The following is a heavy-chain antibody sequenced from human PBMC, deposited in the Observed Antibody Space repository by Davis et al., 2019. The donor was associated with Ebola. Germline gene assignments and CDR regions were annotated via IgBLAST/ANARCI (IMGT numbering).Heavy chain of an antibody. Sequence: GESLKISCAASGFTVSSNYMSWVRQAPGKGLEWVGRIKSKTDGGTTDYAAPVKGRFTISRDDSKNTLYLQMNSLKTEDTAVYYCTQILFDYWGQGTLVTVSS. CDR2: IKSKTDGGTT. J-gene: IGHJ4*02. CDR1: GFTVSSNY. CDR3: TQILFDY. V-gene: IGHV3-15*01.